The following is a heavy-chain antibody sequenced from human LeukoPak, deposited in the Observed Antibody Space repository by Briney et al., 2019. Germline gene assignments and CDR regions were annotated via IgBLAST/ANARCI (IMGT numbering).Heavy chain of an antibody. J-gene: IGHJ5*02. Sequence: PGGSLRLSCAASGFTFDVYAMHWARQAPGKGLEWVSGISWKSGRIGYADSVKGRFTISRDNAKNSLYLQMNSLRAEDTALYYCAKGGLDRSSGLNWFDPWGQGTLVTVSS. D-gene: IGHD5-12*01. CDR1: GFTFDVYA. CDR3: AKGGLDRSSGLNWFDP. V-gene: IGHV3-9*01. CDR2: ISWKSGRI.